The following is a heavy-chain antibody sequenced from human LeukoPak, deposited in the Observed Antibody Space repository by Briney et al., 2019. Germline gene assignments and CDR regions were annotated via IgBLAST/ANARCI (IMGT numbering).Heavy chain of an antibody. D-gene: IGHD6-6*01. CDR3: AREIRSSSVFDY. CDR2: ISSRSSYI. V-gene: IGHV3-21*01. CDR1: GFTFSSYP. Sequence: GGSLRLSCAASGFTFSSYPMRWVRQAPGKGLEWVSSISSRSSYIYYADSVKGRFTISRDNAKNSLYLQMNSLRAEDTAVYYCAREIRSSSVFDYWGQGTLVTVSS. J-gene: IGHJ4*02.